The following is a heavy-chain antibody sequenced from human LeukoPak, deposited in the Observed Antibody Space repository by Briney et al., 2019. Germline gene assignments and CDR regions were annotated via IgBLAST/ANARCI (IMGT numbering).Heavy chain of an antibody. V-gene: IGHV3-23*01. J-gene: IGHJ4*02. CDR3: ARNENSGWGYFDY. CDR2: IGGSNGIT. D-gene: IGHD5-12*01. CDR1: GFTFNNYG. Sequence: GGSLRLSCAASGFTFNNYGMHWVRQAPGKGLEWVSVIGGSNGITFYVGSVKGRFTISRDNSKDTLYLQMNSLRAEDTAVYYCARNENSGWGYFDYWGQGTLVTVSS.